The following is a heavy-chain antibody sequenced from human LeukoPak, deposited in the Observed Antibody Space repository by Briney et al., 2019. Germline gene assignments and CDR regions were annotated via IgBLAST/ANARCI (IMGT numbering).Heavy chain of an antibody. D-gene: IGHD3-9*01. CDR2: ISAYNGNT. CDR3: ARDMRGYDILTGYYGGDAFDI. J-gene: IGHJ3*02. CDR1: GYTFTSYG. Sequence: GASVKVSCKASGYTFTSYGISWVRQAPGQGLEWMGWISAYNGNTNYAQKLQGRVTMTTDTSTSTAYMELRSLRSDDTAVYYCARDMRGYDILTGYYGGDAFDIWGQGTMVTVSS. V-gene: IGHV1-18*01.